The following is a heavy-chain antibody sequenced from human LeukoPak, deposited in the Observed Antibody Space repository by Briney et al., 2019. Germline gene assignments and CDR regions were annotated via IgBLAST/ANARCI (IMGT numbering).Heavy chain of an antibody. V-gene: IGHV1-2*06. J-gene: IGHJ3*02. D-gene: IGHD5-24*01. Sequence: ASVKVSCKASGYTFTDYYMHWVRQAPGQGLEWMGRINPNSGGTSSARKFQGRVTMTRNTSISTAYMELSSLRSEDTAVYYCAVEMATIRGDAFDIWGQGTMVTVSS. CDR2: INPNSGGT. CDR3: AVEMATIRGDAFDI. CDR1: GYTFTDYY.